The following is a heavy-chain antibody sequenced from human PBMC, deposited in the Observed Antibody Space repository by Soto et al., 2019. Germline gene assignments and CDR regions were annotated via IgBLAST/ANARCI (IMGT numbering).Heavy chain of an antibody. CDR1: GFTIGSYG. Sequence: SLRLCSTAAGFTIGSYGRRRVSQTTGKGLEWVSVISGSGGSTYYADSVKGRFAISRDKAKSTLYLQMNSLRAEDTAVYYCVKGFIYYYDSSGPPAHFEYWGQGTLVTGSS. D-gene: IGHD3-22*01. V-gene: IGHV3-23*01. J-gene: IGHJ4*02. CDR2: ISGSGGST. CDR3: VKGFIYYYDSSGPPAHFEY.